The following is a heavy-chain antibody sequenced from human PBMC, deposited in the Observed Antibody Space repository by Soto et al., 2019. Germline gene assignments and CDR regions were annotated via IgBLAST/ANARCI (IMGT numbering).Heavy chain of an antibody. Sequence: GGSLRLSCAASGFTLSSYAMHWVGQAPGKGLAWVAVISYDGSNKYYADSVKGRFTISRDNSKNTLYLQMNSLRAEDTAVYYCARDLRSTVAPFDYYYGMDVWGQVTANTVSS. J-gene: IGHJ6*02. CDR3: ARDLRSTVAPFDYYYGMDV. D-gene: IGHD2-15*01. CDR1: GFTLSSYA. V-gene: IGHV3-30-3*01. CDR2: ISYDGSNK.